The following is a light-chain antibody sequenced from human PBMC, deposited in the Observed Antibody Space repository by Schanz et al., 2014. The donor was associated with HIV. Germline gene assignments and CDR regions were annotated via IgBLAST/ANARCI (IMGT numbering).Light chain of an antibody. CDR2: AAS. CDR3: QQSYSTPAIT. V-gene: IGKV1-39*01. J-gene: IGKJ5*01. Sequence: DIQMTQSPSPLSASVGDRVSITCRASQSIGIFLNWYHQRPGKAPRLLIYAASSLQSGVPSRFSGSGSGTDFTLTISSLQPEDFATYYCQQSYSTPAITFGQGTRLEIK. CDR1: QSIGIF.